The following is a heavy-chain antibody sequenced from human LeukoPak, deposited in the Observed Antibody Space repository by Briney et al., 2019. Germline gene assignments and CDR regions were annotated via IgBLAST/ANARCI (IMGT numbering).Heavy chain of an antibody. D-gene: IGHD3-16*01. Sequence: GGSLRLSCAASGITFSSYDMNWVRQAPGKGLEWVSAITRSSGSTYYTDSVKGRFIISRDNSKNTLFLQMNSLRAEDTAVYFCARGGGLDVWGQGATVTVSS. CDR2: ITRSSGST. CDR3: ARGGGLDV. V-gene: IGHV3-23*01. J-gene: IGHJ6*02. CDR1: GITFSSYD.